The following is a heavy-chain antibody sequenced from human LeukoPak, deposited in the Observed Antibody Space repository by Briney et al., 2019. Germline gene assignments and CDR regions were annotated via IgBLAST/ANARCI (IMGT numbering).Heavy chain of an antibody. Sequence: GGSLRLSCTASGFTFGDYSMNWVRQAPGKGLEWVSAISGSGGSTYYADSVKGRFTISRDNSKNTLYLQMNSLRAEDTAVYYCAKWTIAAAGSLFDYWGQGTLVTVSS. J-gene: IGHJ4*02. CDR1: GFTFGDYS. CDR3: AKWTIAAAGSLFDY. D-gene: IGHD6-13*01. V-gene: IGHV3-23*01. CDR2: ISGSGGST.